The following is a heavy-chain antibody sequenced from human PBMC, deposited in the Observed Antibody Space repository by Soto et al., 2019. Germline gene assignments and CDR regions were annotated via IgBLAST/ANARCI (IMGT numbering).Heavy chain of an antibody. CDR1: GGTFSSYA. V-gene: IGHV1-69*06. D-gene: IGHD6-19*01. CDR2: IIPIFGTA. Sequence: QVQLVQSGAEVKKPGSSVKVSCKASGGTFSSYAISWLRQAPGQGLEWMGGIIPIFGTANYAQKFQGRVTITADKSTSTAYMELSSLRSEDTAVYYCARAQGVRYSSGWYGGEYYFDYWGQGTLVTVSS. J-gene: IGHJ4*02. CDR3: ARAQGVRYSSGWYGGEYYFDY.